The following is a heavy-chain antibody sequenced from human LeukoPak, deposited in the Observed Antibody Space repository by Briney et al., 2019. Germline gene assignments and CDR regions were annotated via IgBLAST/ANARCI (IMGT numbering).Heavy chain of an antibody. CDR1: GFTFSSYA. J-gene: IGHJ4*02. Sequence: GGSLRLSCAASGFTFSSYAMSWVRQAPGKGLEWVSAISGSGGSTYYADSVKGRFTISRDNSKNTLYLQMNSLRAEDTAVYYCAKDILFGELLGGDYFDYWGQGTLVTVSS. V-gene: IGHV3-23*01. D-gene: IGHD3-10*02. CDR2: ISGSGGST. CDR3: AKDILFGELLGGDYFDY.